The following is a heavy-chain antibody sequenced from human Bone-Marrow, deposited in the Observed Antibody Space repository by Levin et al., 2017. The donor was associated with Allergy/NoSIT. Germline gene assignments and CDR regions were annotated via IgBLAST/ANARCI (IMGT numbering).Heavy chain of an antibody. CDR2: ISYDGSGK. D-gene: IGHD3-16*01. CDR1: GFNFHSFA. J-gene: IGHJ4*02. V-gene: IGHV3-30*04. Sequence: GESLKISCAGSGFNFHSFAMHWVRQAPGKGLEWVAGISYDGSGKYYADSVKGRFTISRDNVKNTVHLQLSSLRPEDTALYYCARETAALYYFDYWGKGTLVIVSS. CDR3: ARETAALYYFDY.